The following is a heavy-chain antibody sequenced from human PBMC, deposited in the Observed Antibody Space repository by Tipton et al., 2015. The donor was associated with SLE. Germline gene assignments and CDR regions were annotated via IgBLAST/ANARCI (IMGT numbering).Heavy chain of an antibody. CDR3: AREDDYGGHGRYFQH. Sequence: QLVQSGAEVKESGASVKVSCKTSGYIFSDYYMHWVRQAPGQGLEWMGRSNPNNGGTDYAQKFQGRITMTRDTSKSTAYMELSSLRSEDTAVYYCAREDDYGGHGRYFQHWGQGTLVTVSS. D-gene: IGHD4-23*01. CDR1: GYIFSDYY. V-gene: IGHV1-2*06. CDR2: SNPNNGGT. J-gene: IGHJ1*01.